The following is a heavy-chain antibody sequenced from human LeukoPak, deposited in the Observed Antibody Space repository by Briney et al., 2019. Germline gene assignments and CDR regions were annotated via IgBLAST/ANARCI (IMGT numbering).Heavy chain of an antibody. Sequence: ASVKVSCKAAGYTFTTYPITWVRQAPGQGLEWMGWINPDNGNTIYAQKVQGRLTMTTDTSTTTAYMELRSLRAYDTAVHYCARVRTYSYASGSYSWDYYFDYWGLGTLVTVSS. CDR1: GYTFTTYP. J-gene: IGHJ4*02. CDR3: ARVRTYSYASGSYSWDYYFDY. V-gene: IGHV1-18*01. CDR2: INPDNGNT. D-gene: IGHD3-10*01.